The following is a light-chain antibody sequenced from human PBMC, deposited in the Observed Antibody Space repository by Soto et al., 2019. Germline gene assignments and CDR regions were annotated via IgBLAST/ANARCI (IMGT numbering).Light chain of an antibody. CDR2: HVT. V-gene: IGLV2-14*01. Sequence: QSVLTQPASVSGSLGQSITISCSGTSSDVGAYNYVSWYQQYPGKAPKLMIYHVTDRPSGVSNRFSGSKSGNTASLTISGLQAEDEADYYRYSYTTSNTFVFGTGTKVTV. CDR1: SSDVGAYNY. CDR3: YSYTTSNTFV. J-gene: IGLJ1*01.